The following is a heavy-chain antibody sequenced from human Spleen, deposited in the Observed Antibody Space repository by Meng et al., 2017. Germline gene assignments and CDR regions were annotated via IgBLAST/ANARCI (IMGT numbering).Heavy chain of an antibody. J-gene: IGHJ6*01. CDR3: ARDGVYEGMDV. CDR2: IYYIGST. V-gene: IGHV4-61*01. CDR1: GDSVSSDSYY. D-gene: IGHD2-8*01. Sequence: SETLSLTCTVSGDSVSSDSYYWSWIRQPPGKGLEWIGYIYYIGSTNYNPSLKSRVTISVDTSKNQFSLKLRSVTAADTAVYYCARDGVYEGMDVWGQGNTV.